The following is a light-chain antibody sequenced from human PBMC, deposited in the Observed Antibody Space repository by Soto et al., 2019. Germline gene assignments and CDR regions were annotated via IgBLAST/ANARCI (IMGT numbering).Light chain of an antibody. V-gene: IGKV3-15*01. CDR1: QSVSSN. Sequence: EIVMTQSPATLSVSPGERATLSCRASQSVSSNLAWYQQKPGQAPRLLIYGASTRATGIPARFSGSGSGTEFTLTITGLQPDDLGTYYCQHTTDFTFGQGTKVDIK. CDR3: QHTTDFT. CDR2: GAS. J-gene: IGKJ2*01.